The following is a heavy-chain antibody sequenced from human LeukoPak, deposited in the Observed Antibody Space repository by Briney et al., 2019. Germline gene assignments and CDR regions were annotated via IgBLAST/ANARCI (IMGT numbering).Heavy chain of an antibody. Sequence: SETLSLTCTVSGGSISSSSYYWGWIRQPPGKGLEWIGSIYYSGSTYYKPSLKSRVTISVDTSKNQFSLKLSSVTAADTAVYYCARAPGAAAGTTDWGQGTLVTVSS. J-gene: IGHJ4*02. V-gene: IGHV4-39*07. D-gene: IGHD6-13*01. CDR1: GGSISSSSYY. CDR2: IYYSGST. CDR3: ARAPGAAAGTTD.